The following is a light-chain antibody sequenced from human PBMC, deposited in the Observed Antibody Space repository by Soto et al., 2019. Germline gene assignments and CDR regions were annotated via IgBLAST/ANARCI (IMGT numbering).Light chain of an antibody. J-gene: IGKJ1*01. CDR3: QQYYDFRT. Sequence: DIRMTQSPSTLSASVGDSVTIXXRASQSISTWLAWYQQKPGKAPKLLIYDASSLEVGVPSRFSGSGSRTEFTLTISSLQPDDYGTYYCQQYYDFRTFGQGTKVDIK. CDR1: QSISTW. V-gene: IGKV1-5*01. CDR2: DAS.